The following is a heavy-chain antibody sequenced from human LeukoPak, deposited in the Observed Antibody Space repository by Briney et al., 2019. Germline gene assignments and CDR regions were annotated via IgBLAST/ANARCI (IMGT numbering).Heavy chain of an antibody. CDR2: IWSDGSNK. CDR3: ARDLELEY. J-gene: IGHJ4*02. CDR1: GFKFSNHG. V-gene: IGHV3-33*01. D-gene: IGHD1-7*01. Sequence: SGGSLRLPCTASGFKFSNHGMNWVRQAPGKGLEWVAVIWSDGSNKYHADSVKGRFTVTRDNSMSTLYLQMNSLRAEDTAVYYCARDLELEYWGQGTLVTVSS.